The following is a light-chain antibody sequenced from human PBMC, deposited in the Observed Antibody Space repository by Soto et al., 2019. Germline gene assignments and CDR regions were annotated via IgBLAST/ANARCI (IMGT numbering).Light chain of an antibody. CDR3: SSYTSSSTVV. CDR2: EVV. Sequence: QSALTQPASVSGSPGQSITISCTGTSSDVGGYNYVSWYQQHPGKAPKLMIYEVVNRPSGVSYRFSGSKSGNTASLTISGLQAEDEADYYCSSYTSSSTVVFGGRTKLTVL. V-gene: IGLV2-14*01. CDR1: SSDVGGYNY. J-gene: IGLJ2*01.